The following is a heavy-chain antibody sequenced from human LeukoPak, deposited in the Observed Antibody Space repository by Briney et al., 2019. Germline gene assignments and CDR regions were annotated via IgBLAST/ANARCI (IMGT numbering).Heavy chain of an antibody. CDR3: ARDRSIYYYDSSGYPY. V-gene: IGHV3-30-3*01. Sequence: GGSLRLSCAASGFTFSSYAMSWVRQAPGKGLEWVAVISYDGSNKYYADSVKGRFTISRDNSKNTLYLQMSSLRAEDTAVYYCARDRSIYYYDSSGYPYWGQGTLVTVSS. J-gene: IGHJ4*02. D-gene: IGHD3-22*01. CDR2: ISYDGSNK. CDR1: GFTFSSYA.